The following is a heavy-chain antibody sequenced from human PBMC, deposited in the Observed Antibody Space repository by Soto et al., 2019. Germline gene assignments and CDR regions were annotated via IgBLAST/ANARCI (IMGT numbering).Heavy chain of an antibody. V-gene: IGHV3-30-3*01. CDR2: ISYDGSNK. J-gene: IGHJ4*02. D-gene: IGHD6-19*01. CDR1: GFTFSSYA. CDR3: ARVKTRYSSVGYFDY. Sequence: QVQLVESGGGVVQPGRSLRLSCAASGFTFSSYAMHWVRQAPGKGLEWVAVISYDGSNKYYADSVKGRFTISRDNSKNTLYLQMNSLRAEDRAVYYCARVKTRYSSVGYFDYWGQGTLVTVSS.